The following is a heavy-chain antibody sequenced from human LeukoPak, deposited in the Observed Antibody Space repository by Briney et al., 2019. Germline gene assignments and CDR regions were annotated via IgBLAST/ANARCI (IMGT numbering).Heavy chain of an antibody. V-gene: IGHV3-74*01. CDR2: IKSDGST. CDR1: GFTFSTYW. J-gene: IGHJ1*01. CDR3: AGAPSEIGGYYPEYFRH. D-gene: IGHD3-22*01. Sequence: GGSLRLSCAASGFTFSTYWMPWVRQAPGKGLVWVSRIKSDGSTNYADSVKGRFTISRDNAKNTVSLQMNSLRPEDTGVYYCAGAPSEIGGYYPEYFRHWGQGTLVTVSS.